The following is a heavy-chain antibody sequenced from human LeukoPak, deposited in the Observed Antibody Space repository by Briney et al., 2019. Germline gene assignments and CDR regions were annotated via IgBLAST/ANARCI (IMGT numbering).Heavy chain of an antibody. CDR1: GGSISSGGYY. CDR2: IYYSGST. V-gene: IGHV4-31*03. Sequence: PSETLSLTCTVSGGSISSGGYYWSWIRQHPGKGLEWIGYIYYSGSTYYNPSLKIRVTISVDTSKNQFSLKLSSVTAADTAVYYCARGSPAAAGYFDYWGQGTLVTVSS. D-gene: IGHD6-13*01. CDR3: ARGSPAAAGYFDY. J-gene: IGHJ4*02.